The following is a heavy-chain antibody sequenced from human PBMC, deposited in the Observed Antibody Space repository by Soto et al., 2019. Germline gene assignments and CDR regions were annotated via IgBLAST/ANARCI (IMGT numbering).Heavy chain of an antibody. J-gene: IGHJ5*02. CDR3: ASSYYYDSSGINWFDP. D-gene: IGHD3-22*01. V-gene: IGHV4-59*08. Sequence: SETQSLTCTVSGGYISSYYLSWIRQPPGKGLEWIGYIYYSGSTNYNPSLKSRVTISVDTSKNQFSLKLSSVTAADTAVYYCASSYYYDSSGINWFDPWGQGTLVTVSS. CDR1: GGYISSYY. CDR2: IYYSGST.